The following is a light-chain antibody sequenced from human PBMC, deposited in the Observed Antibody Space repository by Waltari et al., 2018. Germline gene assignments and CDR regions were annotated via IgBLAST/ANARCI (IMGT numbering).Light chain of an antibody. CDR3: TSYAGSKNV. Sequence: QSALTQPPSASGSPGQSVPISCTGTSSDVGAYNYVSWYQQPPGKGPKLMIYEVTKRPPGVPDRFSGSKSGNTASLTVSGLQAEDEADYYCTSYAGSKNVFGTGTKVTVL. J-gene: IGLJ1*01. CDR2: EVT. CDR1: SSDVGAYNY. V-gene: IGLV2-8*01.